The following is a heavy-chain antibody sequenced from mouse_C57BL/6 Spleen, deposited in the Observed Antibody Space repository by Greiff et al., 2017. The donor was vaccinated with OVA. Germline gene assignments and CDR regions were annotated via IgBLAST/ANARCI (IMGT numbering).Heavy chain of an antibody. CDR1: GFTFSSYT. J-gene: IGHJ3*01. CDR2: ISGGGGNT. V-gene: IGHV5-9*01. Sequence: EVKLMESGGGLVKPGGSLKLSCAASGFTFSSYTMSWVRQTPEKRLEWVATISGGGGNTYYPDSVKGRFTISRDNAKNTLYLQMSSLRSEDTALYYCARTITTREFAYWGQGTLVTVSA. D-gene: IGHD2-4*01. CDR3: ARTITTREFAY.